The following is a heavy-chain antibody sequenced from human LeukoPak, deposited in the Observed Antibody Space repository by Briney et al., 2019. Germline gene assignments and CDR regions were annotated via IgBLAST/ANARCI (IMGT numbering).Heavy chain of an antibody. D-gene: IGHD1-26*01. Sequence: ASVKVSCKASGCTFTRNALHWVRQAPGQRLEWMGWINAGNGNTQYSQEFQGRVTFSRDTSASTAYMELSSLRSEDMAVYYCARSLGVGSTLDYWGQGTLVTVSS. V-gene: IGHV1-3*03. J-gene: IGHJ4*02. CDR3: ARSLGVGSTLDY. CDR1: GCTFTRNA. CDR2: INAGNGNT.